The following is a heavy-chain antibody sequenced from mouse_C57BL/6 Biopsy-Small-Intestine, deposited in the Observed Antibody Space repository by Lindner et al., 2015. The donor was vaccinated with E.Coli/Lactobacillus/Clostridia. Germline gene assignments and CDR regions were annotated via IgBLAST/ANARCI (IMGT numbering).Heavy chain of an antibody. CDR2: INPNYGTT. J-gene: IGHJ3*01. V-gene: IGHV1-39*01. CDR3: ARWGFITPVVASWFAY. CDR1: GFSFTDYN. Sequence: VQLQESGPELVKPGASVRISCKASGFSFTDYNMNWVKQSNGKSLEWIGVINPNYGTTSYNQKFKGKATLTVDQSSSTAYMQLNSLTSEDSAVYYCARWGFITPVVASWFAYWGQGTLVTVSA. D-gene: IGHD1-1*01.